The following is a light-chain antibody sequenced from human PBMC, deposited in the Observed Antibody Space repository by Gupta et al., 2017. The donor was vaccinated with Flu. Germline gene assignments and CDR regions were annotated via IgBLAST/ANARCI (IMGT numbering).Light chain of an antibody. Sequence: PGALSLSPGESATLSCRVSQSVSSTFLHWYQQRPGQAPRLLIYGASSRAAGIPNRFISSGSGPDFTLTIGRLEPTDSAVYYCQHYWHSQAFGQGTKLEIK. CDR2: GAS. J-gene: IGKJ1*01. V-gene: IGKV3-20*01. CDR1: QSVSSTF. CDR3: QHYWHSQA.